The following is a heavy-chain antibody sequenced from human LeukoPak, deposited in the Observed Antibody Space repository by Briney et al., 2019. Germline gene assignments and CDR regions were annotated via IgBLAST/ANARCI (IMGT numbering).Heavy chain of an antibody. Sequence: ASETLSLTCTVSGGSISSSSYYWGWIRQPPGKGLEWIGSIYYSGSTYYNPSLKSRVTISVDTSKNQFSLKLSSVTAADTAVYYCARHKRNYYGSGSYLRWFDPWGQGTLVTVSS. CDR3: ARHKRNYYGSGSYLRWFDP. J-gene: IGHJ5*02. CDR1: GGSISSSSYY. D-gene: IGHD3-10*01. CDR2: IYYSGST. V-gene: IGHV4-39*01.